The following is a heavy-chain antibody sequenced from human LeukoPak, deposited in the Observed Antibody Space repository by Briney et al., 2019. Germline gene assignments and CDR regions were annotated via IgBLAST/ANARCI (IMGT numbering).Heavy chain of an antibody. CDR3: ARGGSDTAMAHDY. CDR2: INREGGRT. CDR1: GFTFSNYA. Sequence: GGSLRLSCAASGFTFSNYAMNWVRQAPGKGLMWVSRINREGGRTDYADSVKGRFTISRDNAKNTLYLQVNSLRAEDTAVYFCARGGSDTAMAHDYWGQGTLVTVSS. J-gene: IGHJ4*02. V-gene: IGHV3-74*01. D-gene: IGHD5-18*01.